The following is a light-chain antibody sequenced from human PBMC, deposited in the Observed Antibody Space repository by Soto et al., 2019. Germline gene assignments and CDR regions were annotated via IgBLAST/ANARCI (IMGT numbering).Light chain of an antibody. J-gene: IGLJ2*01. CDR1: NSDIGGYNY. CDR3: SSYTSTSIPVV. V-gene: IGLV2-14*01. Sequence: QSVLTQPASLSGSPGQSITISCTGTNSDIGGYNYVSWYQQHPGKAPKLMIYEVTNRPSGVSSRFSGSKSDNTASLTISGLQAEDEADYYCSSYTSTSIPVVFGGGTQLTVL. CDR2: EVT.